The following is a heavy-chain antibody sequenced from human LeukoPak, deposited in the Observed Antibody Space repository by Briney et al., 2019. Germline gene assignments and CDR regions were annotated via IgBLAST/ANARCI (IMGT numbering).Heavy chain of an antibody. Sequence: GGSLRLSCAASGFTFSSYSMNWVRQAPGKGLEWVSSISSSSSYIYYADSVRGRFTISRDNAENSLYLQMNSLRAEDTAVYYCGGDYKDTVDYWGQGTLVTVSS. CDR1: GFTFSSYS. D-gene: IGHD5-24*01. CDR3: GGDYKDTVDY. J-gene: IGHJ4*02. V-gene: IGHV3-21*01. CDR2: ISSSSSYI.